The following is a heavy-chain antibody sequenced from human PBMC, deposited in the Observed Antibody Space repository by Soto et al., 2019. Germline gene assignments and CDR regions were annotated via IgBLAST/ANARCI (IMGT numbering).Heavy chain of an antibody. CDR3: AKGYYYYYGMDV. CDR2: ISYDGSNK. CDR1: GFTFSSYG. J-gene: IGHJ6*04. V-gene: IGHV3-30*18. Sequence: GGSLRLSCAASGFTFSSYGMHWVRQAPGKGLEWVAVISYDGSNKYYADSVKGRFTISRDNSKNTLYLQMNSLRAEDTAVYYCAKGYYYYYGMDVWGRGTTVTVSS.